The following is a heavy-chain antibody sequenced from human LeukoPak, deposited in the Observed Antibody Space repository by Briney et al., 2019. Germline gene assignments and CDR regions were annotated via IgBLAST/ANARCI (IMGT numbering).Heavy chain of an antibody. CDR2: ISWNSGSI. J-gene: IGHJ3*02. Sequence: GGSLRLSCAASGFTFDDYAMHWVRQAPGKGLEWVSGISWNSGSIGYADSVKGRFTISRDNAKNSLYLQMNGLRAEDTALYYCAKTLESDPFDAFDIWGQGTMVTVSS. V-gene: IGHV3-9*01. D-gene: IGHD2/OR15-2a*01. CDR3: AKTLESDPFDAFDI. CDR1: GFTFDDYA.